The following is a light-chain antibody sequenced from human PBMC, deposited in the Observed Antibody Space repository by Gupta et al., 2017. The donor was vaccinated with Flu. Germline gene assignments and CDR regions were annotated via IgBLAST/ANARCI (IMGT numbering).Light chain of an antibody. CDR3: QQYNDWPLT. CDR1: QSVSRS. CDR2: DAS. Sequence: PATLAVAPGERAALSCRASQSVSRSLAWYQKKPGQAPRLLIDDASSRATGVPDRFSGSGSGTEFTLIISSLQSEDFAVYYCQQYNDWPLTFGGGTKVEIK. J-gene: IGKJ4*01. V-gene: IGKV3-15*01.